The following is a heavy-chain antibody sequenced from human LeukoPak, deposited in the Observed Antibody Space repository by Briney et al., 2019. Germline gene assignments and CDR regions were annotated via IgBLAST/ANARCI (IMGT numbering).Heavy chain of an antibody. CDR2: IAYNGDT. V-gene: IGHV4-59*01. D-gene: IGHD1-1*01. CDR3: ARFYNPYFDF. Sequence: SETLSLTCTVSGGSISSYYWNWIRQPPGKGLEWIGYIAYNGDTNYNSSLKSRLTMSVDTSNDQVSLSLSSVTAADTAVYYCARFYNPYFDFWGREPWSPSPQ. J-gene: IGHJ4*02. CDR1: GGSISSYY.